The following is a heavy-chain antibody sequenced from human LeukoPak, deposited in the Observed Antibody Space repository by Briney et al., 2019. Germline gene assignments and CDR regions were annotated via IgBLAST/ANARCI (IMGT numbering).Heavy chain of an antibody. Sequence: GASVKVSCKASGYTFTGYYMHWVRQAPGQGLEWMGWINPNSGGTNYAQKFQGRVTMTRDTSISTAYMELGRLRSDDTAVYYCARDLAPGDTAMAHYYYYGMDVWGQGTTVTVSS. D-gene: IGHD5-18*01. V-gene: IGHV1-2*02. CDR2: INPNSGGT. CDR1: GYTFTGYY. J-gene: IGHJ6*02. CDR3: ARDLAPGDTAMAHYYYYGMDV.